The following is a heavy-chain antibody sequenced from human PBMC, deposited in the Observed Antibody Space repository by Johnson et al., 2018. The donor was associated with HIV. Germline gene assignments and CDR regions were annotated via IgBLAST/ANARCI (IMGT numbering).Heavy chain of an antibody. J-gene: IGHJ3*02. CDR1: GFTFSNAW. CDR2: IKQDGSEK. CDR3: AREEEWELTLVGVGAFDI. V-gene: IGHV3-7*05. D-gene: IGHD1-26*01. Sequence: EKLVESGGGVVRPGGSLRLSCAASGFTFSNAWMSWVRQAPGKGLEWVANIKQDGSEKYYVDSVKGRFTISRDNAKNSLYLQMNSLRAEDTAVYYCAREEEWELTLVGVGAFDIWGRGTMVTVSS.